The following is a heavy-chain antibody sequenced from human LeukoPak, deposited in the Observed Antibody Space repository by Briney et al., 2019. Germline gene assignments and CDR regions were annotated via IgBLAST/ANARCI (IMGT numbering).Heavy chain of an antibody. V-gene: IGHV1-2*02. CDR3: ARVGEELEPLDY. CDR1: GYTXTGYY. Sequence: ASVKVSCKASGYTXTGYYMHGVRQAPGQGLEWMGWINPNSGGTNYAQKFQGRVTMTRDTSISTDYMELSRLRSDDTAVYYCARVGEELEPLDYWGQGTLVTVSS. D-gene: IGHD1-1*01. J-gene: IGHJ4*02. CDR2: INPNSGGT.